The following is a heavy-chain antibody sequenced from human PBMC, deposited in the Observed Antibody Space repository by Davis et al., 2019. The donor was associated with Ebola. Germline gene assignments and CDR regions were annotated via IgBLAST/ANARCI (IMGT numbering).Heavy chain of an antibody. CDR3: ATVSCRSNTCSLDY. CDR1: GYTFSDYG. J-gene: IGHJ4*02. V-gene: IGHV1-18*04. D-gene: IGHD2-2*01. Sequence: ASVKVSCKASGYTFSDYGISWVRQAPGQRLEWMGWISSYNGKTNYAQKFQGRVTMTVDTSTTTAYVELRSLRSDDTAVYYCATVSCRSNTCSLDYWGQGTLVTVSS. CDR2: ISSYNGKT.